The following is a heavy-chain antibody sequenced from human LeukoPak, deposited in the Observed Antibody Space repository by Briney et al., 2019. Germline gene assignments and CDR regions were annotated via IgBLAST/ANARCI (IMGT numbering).Heavy chain of an antibody. CDR3: ARHSRSGYGGYENAFDL. CDR2: ICYSVST. Sequence: SETLSLTCSVSGGSISSHCWGWIRQPPGKGLEWIGNICYSVSTYYNPSLRSRVTMSVDTSKNQFSLRLSSVTAADTAIYYCARHSRSGYGGYENAFDLWGQGTMVSVSS. V-gene: IGHV4-39*01. CDR1: GGSISSHC. J-gene: IGHJ3*01. D-gene: IGHD5-12*01.